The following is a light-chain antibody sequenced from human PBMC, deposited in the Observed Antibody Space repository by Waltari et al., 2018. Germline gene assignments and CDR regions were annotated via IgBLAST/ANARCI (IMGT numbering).Light chain of an antibody. J-gene: IGLJ1*01. V-gene: IGLV2-8*01. CDR1: SSDVGGYDY. CDR2: EVS. CDR3: SSYAGSNAYV. Sequence: QSALTQPPSASGSPGQSVTIYCTGTSSDVGGYDYVSWYQQHPGKAPKLMIYEVSKRPSGVPDRFSGSKSGNTASLTVSGLQAEDEADYYCSSYAGSNAYVFGLGTKVTVL.